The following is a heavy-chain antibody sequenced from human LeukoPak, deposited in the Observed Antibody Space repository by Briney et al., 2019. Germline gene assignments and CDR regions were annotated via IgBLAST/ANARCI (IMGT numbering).Heavy chain of an antibody. J-gene: IGHJ4*02. CDR2: ISSSSRDI. CDR3: VREAAATLFDY. V-gene: IGHV3-21*01. D-gene: IGHD1-26*01. CDR1: GFTFSSYT. Sequence: GGSLRLSCAASGFTFSSYTMNWVRQAPRKGLEWVAAISSSSRDIFYADSVKGRFSISRDSTQNSLSLQMNSLRAEDTAVYYCVREAAATLFDYWGQGTLVTVSS.